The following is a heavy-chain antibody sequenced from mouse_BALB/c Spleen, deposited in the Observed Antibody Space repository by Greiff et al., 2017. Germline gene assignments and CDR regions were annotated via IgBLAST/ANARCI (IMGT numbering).Heavy chain of an antibody. CDR3: AREGGNGYDEGAWFAY. CDR1: GFSLTSYG. J-gene: IGHJ3*01. Sequence: VQLQQSGPGLVAPSQSLSITCTVSGFSLTSYGVHWVRQPPGKGLEWLGVIWAGGSTNYNSALMSRLSISKDNSKSQVFLKMNSLQTDDTAMYYCAREGGNGYDEGAWFAYWGQGTLVTVSA. V-gene: IGHV2-9*02. D-gene: IGHD2-2*01. CDR2: IWAGGST.